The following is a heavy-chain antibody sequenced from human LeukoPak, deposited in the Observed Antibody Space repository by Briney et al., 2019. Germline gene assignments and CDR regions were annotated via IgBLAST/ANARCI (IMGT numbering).Heavy chain of an antibody. J-gene: IGHJ4*02. Sequence: GGSLRLSCAASGFTFSNYAMSWVRQAPGKGLEWVSGISGSGTSTYYADSVKGRFTIPRDNSKSTLYLQMNSLRAEDTAVYYCAKDGVLRYFDWPDWGQGTLVTVSS. CDR1: GFTFSNYA. CDR2: ISGSGTST. CDR3: AKDGVLRYFDWPD. V-gene: IGHV3-23*01. D-gene: IGHD3-9*01.